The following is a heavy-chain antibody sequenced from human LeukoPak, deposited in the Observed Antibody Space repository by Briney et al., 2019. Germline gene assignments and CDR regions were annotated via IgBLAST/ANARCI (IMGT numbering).Heavy chain of an antibody. D-gene: IGHD3-3*01. CDR1: GLTFSSYN. CDR3: ASGKGHDFWSGYLSWFDP. Sequence: GGSLRLSCVASGLTFSSYNMNWVRQAPGKGLEWVSYISSSSSTIYYADSVKGRFTISRGNAKNSLYLQMNSLRAEDTAVYYCASGKGHDFWSGYLSWFDPWGQGTLVTVSS. CDR2: ISSSSSTI. V-gene: IGHV3-48*04. J-gene: IGHJ5*02.